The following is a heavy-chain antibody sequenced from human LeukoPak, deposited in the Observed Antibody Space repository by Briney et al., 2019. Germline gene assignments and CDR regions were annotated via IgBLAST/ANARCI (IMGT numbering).Heavy chain of an antibody. D-gene: IGHD3-22*01. CDR2: IDPSDSYT. J-gene: IGHJ3*02. Sequence: GESLKISCKGSGYSFTSYWISWVRQMPGKGLEWMGRIDPSDSYTNYSPSFQGHVTISADKSISTAYLQWSSLKASDTAMYYCARVEYYDSSGYLTFDIWGQGTMVTVS. CDR3: ARVEYYDSSGYLTFDI. CDR1: GYSFTSYW. V-gene: IGHV5-10-1*01.